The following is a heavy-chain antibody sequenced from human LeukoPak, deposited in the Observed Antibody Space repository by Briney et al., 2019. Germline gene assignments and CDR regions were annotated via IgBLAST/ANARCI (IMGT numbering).Heavy chain of an antibody. CDR2: INPSGGT. CDR1: GHTFSIYN. J-gene: IGHJ4*02. V-gene: IGHV1-46*01. Sequence: GASVKVSCKASGHTFSIYNMHWVRQAPGQGLEWMGIINPSGGTSYAQKTQGRVTMTRDTSTTTVYMELSSLRSEDTAVYYCAREGVAATGLDYWGQGTLVTVSS. CDR3: AREGVAATGLDY. D-gene: IGHD6-13*01.